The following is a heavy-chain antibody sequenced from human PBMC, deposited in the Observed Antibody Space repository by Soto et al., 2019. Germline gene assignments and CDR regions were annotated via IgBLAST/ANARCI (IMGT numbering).Heavy chain of an antibody. Sequence: QVQLVQSGAEVKKPGASVKVSCKASGYTFTSYYMHWVRQAPGQGLEWMGIINPSGGSTSYAQKFQGRVTMTRDTSTSTVHMELSSLRSEDTAVYYCARDTERYCSGGSCYSGSNWYFDLWGRGTLVTVSS. V-gene: IGHV1-46*03. J-gene: IGHJ2*01. CDR3: ARDTERYCSGGSCYSGSNWYFDL. CDR1: GYTFTSYY. CDR2: INPSGGST. D-gene: IGHD2-15*01.